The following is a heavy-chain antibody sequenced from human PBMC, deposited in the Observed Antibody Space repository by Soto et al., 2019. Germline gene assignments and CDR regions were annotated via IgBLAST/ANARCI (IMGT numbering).Heavy chain of an antibody. CDR1: GGTFSSYA. V-gene: IGHV1-69*06. D-gene: IGHD6-13*01. Sequence: VASVKVSCKASGGTFSSYAISWVRQAPGQGLEWMGGIIPIFGTANYAQKFQGRVTITADTSTNTVYMELSGLRSGDTAVYYCARGGYSSTWSNLLDRSGLDVWGQGTTVTVSS. J-gene: IGHJ6*02. CDR3: ARGGYSSTWSNLLDRSGLDV. CDR2: IIPIFGTA.